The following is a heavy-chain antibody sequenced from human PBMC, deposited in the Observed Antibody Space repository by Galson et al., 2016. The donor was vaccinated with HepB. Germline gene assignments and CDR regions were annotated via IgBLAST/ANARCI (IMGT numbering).Heavy chain of an antibody. Sequence: SETLSLTCAVYGGSFSGYYWSWIRQPPGKGLEWIGEINHSGSSNYNPSLKSRVTISVDTSKSQFSLKLSSVTAADTAVYYCARGRGGLSRSYGSINYFDYWGQGTLVTVSA. J-gene: IGHJ4*02. CDR2: INHSGSS. CDR3: ARGRGGLSRSYGSINYFDY. V-gene: IGHV4-34*01. D-gene: IGHD5-18*01. CDR1: GGSFSGYY.